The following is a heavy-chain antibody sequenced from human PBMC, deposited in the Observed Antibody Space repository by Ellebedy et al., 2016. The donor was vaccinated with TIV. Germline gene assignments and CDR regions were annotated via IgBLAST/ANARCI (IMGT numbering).Heavy chain of an antibody. CDR1: GGSISSSSYY. Sequence: LRLSXTVSGGSISSSSYYWSWIRQPAGKGLEWIGRIYTSGSTNYNPSLKSRVTMSVDTSKNQFSLKLSSVTAADTAVYYCARGLLLWSARNYGMDVWGQGTTVTVSS. V-gene: IGHV4-61*02. CDR2: IYTSGST. J-gene: IGHJ6*02. CDR3: ARGLLLWSARNYGMDV. D-gene: IGHD3-10*01.